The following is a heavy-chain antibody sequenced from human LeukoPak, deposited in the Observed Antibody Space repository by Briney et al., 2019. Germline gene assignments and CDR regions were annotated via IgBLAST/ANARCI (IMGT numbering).Heavy chain of an antibody. CDR1: GYTFTSYA. Sequence: GASVKVSCKASGYTFTSYAINWVRQAPGQGLEWMGGIIPIFGTANYAQKFQGRVTITADESTSTAYMELSSLRSEDTAVYYCARELAAAGSRWYDPWGQGTLVTVSS. J-gene: IGHJ5*02. CDR3: ARELAAAGSRWYDP. V-gene: IGHV1-69*13. CDR2: IIPIFGTA. D-gene: IGHD6-13*01.